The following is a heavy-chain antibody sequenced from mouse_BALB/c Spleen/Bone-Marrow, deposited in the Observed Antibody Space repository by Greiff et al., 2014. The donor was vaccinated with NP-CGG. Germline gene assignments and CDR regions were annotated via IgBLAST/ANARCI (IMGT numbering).Heavy chain of an antibody. CDR2: IWAGGST. D-gene: IGHD2-3*01. Sequence: QGPLKGSRPGLGAPSQSLSITFTVSGVLLTRYGVHLGRPPPGKGLEWLGVIWAGGSTNYNSALMSRLSISKDNSKSQVFLKMNSLQTDDTAMYYCARVYLWYFDVWGAGTTVTVSS. CDR1: GVLLTRYG. V-gene: IGHV2-9*02. CDR3: ARVYLWYFDV. J-gene: IGHJ1*01.